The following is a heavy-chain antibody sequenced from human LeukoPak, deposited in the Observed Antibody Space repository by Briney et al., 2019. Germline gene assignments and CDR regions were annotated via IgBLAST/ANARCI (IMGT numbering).Heavy chain of an antibody. J-gene: IGHJ4*02. D-gene: IGHD2-15*01. CDR2: ISYDGSNK. Sequence: PGGSLRLSCAASGFTFSSYAMHWVRQAPGKGLEWVAVISYDGSNKYYADSVKGRFTISRDNSKNTLYLQMNSLRAEDTAVYYCARGRPSSERYFDYWGQGTLGTVSS. CDR1: GFTFSSYA. V-gene: IGHV3-30*04. CDR3: ARGRPSSERYFDY.